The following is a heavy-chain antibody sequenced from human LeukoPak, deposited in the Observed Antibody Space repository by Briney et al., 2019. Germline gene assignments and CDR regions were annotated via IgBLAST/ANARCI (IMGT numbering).Heavy chain of an antibody. Sequence: SETLSLTCAVYGGSFSGYYWSWIRQPPGKGLEWIGEINHSGSTNYNPSLKSRVTMSVDTSKNQFSLKLSSVTAADTAVYYCARLAAAVYYGMDVWGQGTTVTVSS. J-gene: IGHJ6*02. V-gene: IGHV4-34*01. CDR1: GGSFSGYY. CDR2: INHSGST. D-gene: IGHD2-15*01. CDR3: ARLAAAVYYGMDV.